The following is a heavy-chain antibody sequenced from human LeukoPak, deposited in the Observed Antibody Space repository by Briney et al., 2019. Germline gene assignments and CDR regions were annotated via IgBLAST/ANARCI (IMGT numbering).Heavy chain of an antibody. CDR1: GGSFSGYY. J-gene: IGHJ6*02. CDR2: INHSGST. CDR3: ARRALHYYYGMDV. V-gene: IGHV4-34*01. Sequence: SETLSLTCAVYGGSFSGYYWSWIRQPPGKGLEWIGEINHSGSTNYNPSLKSRVTISVDTSKNQFSLKLSSVTAADTAVYYCARRALHYYYGMDVWGQGTTVTVSS.